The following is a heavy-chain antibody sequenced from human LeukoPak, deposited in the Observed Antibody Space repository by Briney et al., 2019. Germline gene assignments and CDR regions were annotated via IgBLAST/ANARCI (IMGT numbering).Heavy chain of an antibody. CDR2: IKQDGSEK. V-gene: IGHV3-7*01. CDR3: ASGSSYSPNWFDP. D-gene: IGHD2-15*01. CDR1: GFTFNNAW. Sequence: PGGSLRLSCAASGFTFNNAWMSWVRQAPGKGLEWVASIKQDGSEKYYVDSVKGRLTISRDNAKNSLYLQMNSLRAEDTAVYYCASGSSYSPNWFDPWGQGTLVTVSS. J-gene: IGHJ5*02.